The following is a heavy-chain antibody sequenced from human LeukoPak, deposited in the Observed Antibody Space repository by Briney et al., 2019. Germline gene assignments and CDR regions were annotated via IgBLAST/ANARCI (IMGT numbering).Heavy chain of an antibody. CDR1: GYTFTSYG. D-gene: IGHD2-15*01. J-gene: IGHJ6*02. CDR2: ISAYNGNT. V-gene: IGHV1-18*01. Sequence: GASVKASCKASGYTFTSYGISWVRQAPGQGLEWMGWISAYNGNTNYAQKLQGRVTMTTDTSTSTAYMELRSLRSDDTAVYYCARAHPLGYCGGGSCYSSGYMDVWGQGTTVTVSS. CDR3: ARAHPLGYCGGGSCYSSGYMDV.